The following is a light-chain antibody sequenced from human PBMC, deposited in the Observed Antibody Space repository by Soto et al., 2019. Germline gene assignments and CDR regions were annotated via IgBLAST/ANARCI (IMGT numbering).Light chain of an antibody. Sequence: DIQMTQSPSSLSASLGDMVTITCRSSQAVSNWLSWYQQEPGKAPKLLIYDASSLKSGVPSRFSGSGSGADFTLTISGLQPEDFGTYFCQQTYTYPNSFGQGTKVDIK. J-gene: IGKJ1*01. CDR2: DAS. CDR1: QAVSNW. V-gene: IGKV1-39*01. CDR3: QQTYTYPNS.